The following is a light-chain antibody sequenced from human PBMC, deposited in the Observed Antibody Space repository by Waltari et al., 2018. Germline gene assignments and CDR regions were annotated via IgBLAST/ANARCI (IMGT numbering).Light chain of an antibody. Sequence: DIQMTQSPSSLSASVGDRVTITCRESQSLGTGLNWYQQKPGKAPKNLIYVASRLQSGVPARVSGSGSGTDFALTISSLQPEDSATYYCQQRTGTFGQGTKLEIK. J-gene: IGKJ2*02. CDR2: VAS. CDR3: QQRTGT. V-gene: IGKV1-39*01. CDR1: QSLGTG.